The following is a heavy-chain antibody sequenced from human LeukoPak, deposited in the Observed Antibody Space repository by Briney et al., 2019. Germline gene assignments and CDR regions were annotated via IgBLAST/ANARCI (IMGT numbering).Heavy chain of an antibody. D-gene: IGHD6-19*01. CDR2: IIPIFGTA. J-gene: IGHJ4*02. CDR3: ASDLYSSGWLYYFDY. V-gene: IGHV1-69*05. Sequence: GSSVKVSCKASGGTFSSYAISWVRQAPGQGLEWMGGIIPIFGTANYAQKFQGRVTITTDESTSTAYMELSSLRSEDTAVYYCASDLYSSGWLYYFDYWGQGTLVTVSS. CDR1: GGTFSSYA.